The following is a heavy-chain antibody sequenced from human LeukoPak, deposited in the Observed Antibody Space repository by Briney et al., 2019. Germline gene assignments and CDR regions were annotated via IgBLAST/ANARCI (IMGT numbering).Heavy chain of an antibody. V-gene: IGHV1-2*02. Sequence: ASVKVSCKASGYTFTGYYMHWVRQAPGQGLEWMGWINPNSGGTNYAQKFQGRVTMTRDTSISTAYMELSRLRSDDTAVYYCANSRQLLYRHALDIWGQGTMVTVSS. CDR1: GYTFTGYY. CDR2: INPNSGGT. CDR3: ANSRQLLYRHALDI. J-gene: IGHJ3*02. D-gene: IGHD2-2*02.